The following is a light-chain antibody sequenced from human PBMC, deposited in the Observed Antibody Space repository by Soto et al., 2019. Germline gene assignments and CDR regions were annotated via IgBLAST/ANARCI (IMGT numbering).Light chain of an antibody. V-gene: IGKV3-11*01. CDR3: QQGSLCHPEYA. CDR2: DAT. Sequence: EIVLTQSPATLSLSPGERATLSCRASQTVRSSLVWYQQKPGQAPRLLIYDATNRATGIPGRFSGSGSGADFTLTISTLQAEDVGVCYCQQGSLCHPEYAFGQGTKVEIK. CDR1: QTVRSS. J-gene: IGKJ2*01.